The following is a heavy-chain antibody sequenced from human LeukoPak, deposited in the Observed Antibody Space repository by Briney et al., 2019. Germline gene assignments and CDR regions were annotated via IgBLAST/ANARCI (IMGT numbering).Heavy chain of an antibody. CDR2: IKQDGSEK. D-gene: IGHD3-22*01. CDR1: GFTFSSYW. Sequence: GGSLRLSCAASGFTFSSYWMSWVRQAPGKGLEWVANIKQDGSEKYYVDSVKGRFTISRDNAKNSLYLQMNSLRAEDTAVYYCARGSSGYYRDDRTFDYWGQGTLVTVSS. J-gene: IGHJ4*02. V-gene: IGHV3-7*01. CDR3: ARGSSGYYRDDRTFDY.